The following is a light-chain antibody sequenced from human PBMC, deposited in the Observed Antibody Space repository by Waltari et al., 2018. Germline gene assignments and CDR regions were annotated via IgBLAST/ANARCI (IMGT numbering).Light chain of an antibody. CDR3: ASWDDSLSAWV. Sequence: QPVLTLPTSVSGTPGLRVTISCSDRSSDIGRIYFYWYQQLPGTAPKLLIYSNNQRPSGVPDRFSGSKSGTSASLAISVLRSEDEADYYCASWDDSLSAWVFGGGTKLTVL. CDR2: SNN. CDR1: SSDIGRIY. J-gene: IGLJ3*02. V-gene: IGLV1-47*01.